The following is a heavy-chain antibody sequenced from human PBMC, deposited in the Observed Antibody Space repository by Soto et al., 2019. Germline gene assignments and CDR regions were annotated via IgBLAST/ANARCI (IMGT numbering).Heavy chain of an antibody. V-gene: IGHV3-30*18. CDR2: ISYDGSNK. Sequence: GGSLRLSCAASGVTFSSYGMHWVRQAPGKGLEWVADISYDGSNKYYADSEKGRSTISTDNSKNTLYLQMNSLRAEDTAVYYCAKSSGDYGQYYYYYGMDVWGRGTTVTVSS. CDR3: AKSSGDYGQYYYYYGMDV. D-gene: IGHD4-17*01. J-gene: IGHJ6*02. CDR1: GVTFSSYG.